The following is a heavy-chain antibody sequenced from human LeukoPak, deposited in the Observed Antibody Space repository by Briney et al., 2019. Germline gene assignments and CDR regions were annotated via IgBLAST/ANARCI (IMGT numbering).Heavy chain of an antibody. D-gene: IGHD1-26*01. CDR1: GFTFSSYA. CDR3: AKSGGYYYFDF. CDR2: ISGSGGNT. J-gene: IGHJ4*02. Sequence: GGSLRLSCAASGFTFSSYAMSWVRQAPGKGLERVSGISGSGGNTYYADSVKGRFTVSRDNSKNTLYLQMNSLRAEDTAVYYCAKSGGYYYFDFWGQGTVVTVSS. V-gene: IGHV3-23*01.